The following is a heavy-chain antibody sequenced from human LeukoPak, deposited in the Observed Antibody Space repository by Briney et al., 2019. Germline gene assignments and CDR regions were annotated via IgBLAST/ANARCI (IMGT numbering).Heavy chain of an antibody. Sequence: ASVKVSCKASGYTFTTYAIHWVRQATGQRLEWMGWINTGNGNTKHSQNFQGRVTITRDTSASTAYMELSSLRSEDTAVYYCARHSLTYPAGFDYWGQGTLVTVSS. V-gene: IGHV1-3*04. CDR2: INTGNGNT. CDR3: ARHSLTYPAGFDY. CDR1: GYTFTTYA. D-gene: IGHD2/OR15-2a*01. J-gene: IGHJ4*02.